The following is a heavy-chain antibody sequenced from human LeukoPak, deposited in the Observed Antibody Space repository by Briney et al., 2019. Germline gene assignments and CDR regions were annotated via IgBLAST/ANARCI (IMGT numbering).Heavy chain of an antibody. CDR2: IYESGST. CDR1: GYSISYGYY. Sequence: SETLSLTCTVSGYSISYGYYWAWIRQPPGKGLEWIGSIYESGSTDYSPSLKSRVTISVDTSKNQFSLRLNFVTATDTAIYYCARDDWVVRGLLTRAFDYRGQGILVTVSA. J-gene: IGHJ4*02. V-gene: IGHV4-38-2*02. D-gene: IGHD3-10*01. CDR3: ARDDWVVRGLLTRAFDY.